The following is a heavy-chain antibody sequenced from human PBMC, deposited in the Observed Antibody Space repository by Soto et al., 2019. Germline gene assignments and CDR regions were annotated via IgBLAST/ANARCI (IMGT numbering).Heavy chain of an antibody. CDR1: GFTFSSYG. J-gene: IGHJ4*02. V-gene: IGHV3-33*01. D-gene: IGHD6-25*01. Sequence: QVQLVESGGGVVQPGRSLRLSCAASGFTFSSYGMHWVRQAPGKGLEWVAVIWYDGSNKYYADSVKGRFTISRDNSKNTLYLQMNSLRAEDTAVYYCARDKRARGFDYWGQGTLVTVSS. CDR3: ARDKRARGFDY. CDR2: IWYDGSNK.